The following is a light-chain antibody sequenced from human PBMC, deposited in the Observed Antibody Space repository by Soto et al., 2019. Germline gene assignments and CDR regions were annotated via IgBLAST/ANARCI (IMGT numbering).Light chain of an antibody. Sequence: ENGLRQSPGTVSLSPGERGTLSCGASQSVSRSFLAWYQQKPGQAPRLLIYGASSRATGIPDRFSGSGSGTDFTLTISRLEPEDFAVYYCQQYGSSPRTFGQGTRLEIK. J-gene: IGKJ5*01. CDR2: GAS. CDR1: QSVSRSF. CDR3: QQYGSSPRT. V-gene: IGKV3-20*01.